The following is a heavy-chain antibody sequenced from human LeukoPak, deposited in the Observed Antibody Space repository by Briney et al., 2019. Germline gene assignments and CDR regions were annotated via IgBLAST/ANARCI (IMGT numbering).Heavy chain of an antibody. V-gene: IGHV3-9*01. J-gene: IGHJ3*02. Sequence: GGSLRLSCAASGFTFDDYAMHWVRQAPGKGLEWVSGISWNSGSIGYADSVKGRFTISRDNAKNSLYLQMNSLRAEDTALYYCAKGPERISPDAFDIWGQGTMVTVSS. CDR3: AKGPERISPDAFDI. CDR1: GFTFDDYA. D-gene: IGHD1-14*01. CDR2: ISWNSGSI.